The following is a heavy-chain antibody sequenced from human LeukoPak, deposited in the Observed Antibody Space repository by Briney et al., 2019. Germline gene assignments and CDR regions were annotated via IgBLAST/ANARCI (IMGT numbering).Heavy chain of an antibody. CDR1: GYSFTSYW. V-gene: IGHV5-10-1*01. Sequence: GESLQISCKGSGYSFTSYWISWVRQLPGKGLEWMGRIDPSDSYTNYSPSFQGHVTISADKSISTAYLQWSSLKASDTAMYYCARILYGDYAVDYRGQGTLVTVSS. CDR3: ARILYGDYAVDY. D-gene: IGHD4-17*01. J-gene: IGHJ4*02. CDR2: IDPSDSYT.